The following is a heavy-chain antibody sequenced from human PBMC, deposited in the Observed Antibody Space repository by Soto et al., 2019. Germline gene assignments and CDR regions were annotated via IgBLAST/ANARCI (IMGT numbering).Heavy chain of an antibody. D-gene: IGHD3-10*01. V-gene: IGHV4-59*08. J-gene: IGHJ4*02. CDR3: ASMGYHYGSGSYPLDY. CDR2: IYYSGST. CDR1: GGSISSYY. Sequence: SETLSLTWTVSGGSISSYYWSWIRQPPGKGLEWIGYIYYSGSTNYNPSLKSRVTISLDTSKNQFSLNLRSVTAADTAVYYCASMGYHYGSGSYPLDYWGQGTLVTVSS.